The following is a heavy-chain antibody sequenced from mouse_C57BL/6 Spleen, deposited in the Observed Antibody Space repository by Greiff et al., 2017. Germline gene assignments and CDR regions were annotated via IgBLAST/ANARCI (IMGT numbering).Heavy chain of an antibody. CDR3: GVYDGWVDY. D-gene: IGHD2-3*01. V-gene: IGHV2-9*01. J-gene: IGHJ4*01. CDR2: IWGGGST. Sequence: VQLQQSGPGLVAPSQSLSITCTVSWFSLTSYCVDWVRQPPGKGLEWLGVIWGGGSTNYNSAIMSRLSISKDNTKYKDFLRMTSLQTADTDMYYCGVYDGWVDYWGQGTSVTVSS. CDR1: WFSLTSYC.